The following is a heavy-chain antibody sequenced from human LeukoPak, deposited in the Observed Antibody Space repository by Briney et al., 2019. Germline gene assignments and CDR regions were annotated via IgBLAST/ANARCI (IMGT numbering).Heavy chain of an antibody. J-gene: IGHJ4*02. V-gene: IGHV3-33*08. D-gene: IGHD5-12*01. CDR2: IWYDGSNK. CDR1: GFTFSSYW. CDR3: TRDWRNLGYDY. Sequence: GGSLRLSCAASGFTFSSYWMHWVRQAPGKGLEWVAVIWYDGSNKYYTDSVKGRFTISRDNAKNTLYLQMNSLRAEDTAVYYCTRDWRNLGYDYWGQGTLVTVSS.